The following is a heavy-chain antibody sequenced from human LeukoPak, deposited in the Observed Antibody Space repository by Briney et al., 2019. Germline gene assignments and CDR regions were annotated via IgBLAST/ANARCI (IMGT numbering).Heavy chain of an antibody. J-gene: IGHJ4*02. D-gene: IGHD6-13*01. CDR2: ISGSGGST. CDR1: GFTFCGYG. CDR3: ARGGTSGYSSSLHFWGGNYYFDY. Sequence: PGGSLRLSCAASGFTFCGYGMSWVRQAPGKGLKWVSAISGSGGSTYYADSVKGRITISRDNSKNTLYLQMNSLRAEDTAVYYCARGGTSGYSSSLHFWGGNYYFDYWGQGTLVTVSS. V-gene: IGHV3-23*01.